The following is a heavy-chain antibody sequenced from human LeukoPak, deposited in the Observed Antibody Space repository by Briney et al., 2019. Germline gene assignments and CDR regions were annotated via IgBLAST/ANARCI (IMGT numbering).Heavy chain of an antibody. J-gene: IGHJ4*02. V-gene: IGHV3-23*01. CDR3: ARDSVGGATPDFDY. CDR2: ISGSGGST. CDR1: GFTFSTYA. D-gene: IGHD1-26*01. Sequence: GRSLRLSCAASGFTFSTYAMTWVRQAPGKGLEWVSAISGSGGSTNYADSVKGRFTISRDNAKNSLYLQMNSLRAEDTAVYYCARDSVGGATPDFDYWGQGTLVTVSS.